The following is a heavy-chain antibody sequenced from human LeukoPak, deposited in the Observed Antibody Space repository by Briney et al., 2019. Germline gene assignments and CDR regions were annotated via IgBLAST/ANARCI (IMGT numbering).Heavy chain of an antibody. V-gene: IGHV4-34*01. D-gene: IGHD3-22*01. CDR1: GGSFSGYY. CDR2: INHSGST. J-gene: IGHJ4*02. Sequence: TSETLSLTCAVYGGSFSGYYWGWIRKPPAKGQERIGEINHSGSTNYNPYLKSRVTISVDTSKNQFSLKLSSVTAADTAVYYCARAGEDSRGHYQGFDFWGQGTLVTVSS. CDR3: ARAGEDSRGHYQGFDF.